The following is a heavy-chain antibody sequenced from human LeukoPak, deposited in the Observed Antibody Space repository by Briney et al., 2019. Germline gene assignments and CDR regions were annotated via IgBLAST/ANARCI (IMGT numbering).Heavy chain of an antibody. D-gene: IGHD2-2*01. CDR1: GYSFTSYW. CDR2: IDPSDSYT. V-gene: IGHV5-10-1*01. J-gene: IGHJ6*02. CDR3: ARPGYCSSTSCYGGDYYYYGMDV. Sequence: SGESLKISCKGSGYSFTSYWISWVRQMPGKGLEWMGRIDPSDSYTNYSPSFQGHVTISADKSISTAYLQWSSLKASDTAMYYCARPGYCSSTSCYGGDYYYYGMDVWGRGTTVTVSS.